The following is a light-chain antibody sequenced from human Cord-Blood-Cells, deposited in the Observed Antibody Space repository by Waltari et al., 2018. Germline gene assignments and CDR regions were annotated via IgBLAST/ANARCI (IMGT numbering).Light chain of an antibody. CDR1: SSDVGSYNL. CDR3: CSYAGSSTL. Sequence: QSALTQPASVSGSPGQSIPILCTGTSSDVGSYNLVPWYQQHPGKAPKLMIDEGSKRPSGVSNRFSGSKSGNTASLTISGLQAEDEADYYCCSYAGSSTLFGGGTKLTVL. V-gene: IGLV2-23*01. J-gene: IGLJ2*01. CDR2: EGS.